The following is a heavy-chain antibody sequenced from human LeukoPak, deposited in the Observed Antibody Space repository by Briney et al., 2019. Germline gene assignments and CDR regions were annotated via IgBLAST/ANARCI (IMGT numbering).Heavy chain of an antibody. D-gene: IGHD3-16*02. V-gene: IGHV4-39*07. CDR2: IYYSGST. CDR3: AIDPSRGVIVVGPPNDAFDI. J-gene: IGHJ3*02. CDR1: GGSISSSSYY. Sequence: SETLSLTCTVSGGSISSSSYYWGWIRQPPGKGLEWIGSIYYSGSTYYNPSLKSRVTISVDTSKNQFSLKLSSVTAADTAVYYCAIDPSRGVIVVGPPNDAFDIWGQGTMVTVSS.